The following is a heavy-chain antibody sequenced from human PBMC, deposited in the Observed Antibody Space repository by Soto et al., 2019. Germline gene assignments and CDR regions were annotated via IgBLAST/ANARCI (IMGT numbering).Heavy chain of an antibody. CDR3: AKWAPGLLKYYFDY. CDR2: ISYDGSNK. V-gene: IGHV3-30*18. CDR1: GSTFSSYG. D-gene: IGHD2-21*02. J-gene: IGHJ4*02. Sequence: QVQLVESGGGVVQPGRSLRLSCAASGSTFSSYGMHWVRQAPGKGLEWVAVISYDGSNKYYADSVKGRFTISRDNSKNPLYLQMNSLRAEDTAVYYCAKWAPGLLKYYFDYWGQGTLVTVSS.